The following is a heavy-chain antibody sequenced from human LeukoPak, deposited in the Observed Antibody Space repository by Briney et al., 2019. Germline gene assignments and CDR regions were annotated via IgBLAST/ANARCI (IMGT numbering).Heavy chain of an antibody. V-gene: IGHV3-33*01. J-gene: IGHJ4*02. CDR2: IWYDGSSK. CDR3: ARDRISMKARGEPDY. CDR1: GFTFSTYG. Sequence: QPGGSLRLSCAASGFTFSTYGMHWVPQAPGKGLEWVSVIWYDGSSKYYADSVKGRFTISRDNSKNTLYLQINSLRAEDTGVYYCARDRISMKARGEPDYWGPGTLVTVSS. D-gene: IGHD3-22*01.